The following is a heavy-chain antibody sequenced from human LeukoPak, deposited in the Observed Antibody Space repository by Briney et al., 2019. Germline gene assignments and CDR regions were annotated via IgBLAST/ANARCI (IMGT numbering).Heavy chain of an antibody. CDR2: IIPIFGTA. CDR1: GYTFTSYA. Sequence: SVKVSCKASGYTFTSYAISWVRQAPGQGLEWMGGIIPIFGTANYAQKFQGRVTITADESTSTAYMELSSLRSEDTAVYYCARSNPKDSSGWYGSLDYWGQGTLVTVSS. J-gene: IGHJ4*02. CDR3: ARSNPKDSSGWYGSLDY. V-gene: IGHV1-69*13. D-gene: IGHD6-19*01.